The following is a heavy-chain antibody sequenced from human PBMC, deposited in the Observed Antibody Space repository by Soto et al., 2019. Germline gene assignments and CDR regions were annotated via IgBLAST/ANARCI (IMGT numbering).Heavy chain of an antibody. J-gene: IGHJ6*02. CDR3: ARGDYGDYEYPPYYYYGMDV. CDR2: IIPILGIA. V-gene: IGHV1-69*02. D-gene: IGHD4-17*01. CDR1: GGTFSSYT. Sequence: QVQLVQSGAEVKKPGSSVKVSCKASGGTFSSYTMSWVRQAPGQGLEWMGRIIPILGIANYAQKFQGRVTITADKSTSTAYMELSSLRSEDTAVYYCARGDYGDYEYPPYYYYGMDVWGQGTTVTVSS.